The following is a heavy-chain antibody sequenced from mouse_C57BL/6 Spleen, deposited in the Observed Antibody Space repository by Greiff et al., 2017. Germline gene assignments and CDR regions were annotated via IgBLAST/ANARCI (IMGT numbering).Heavy chain of an antibody. CDR1: GYAFSSYW. CDR2: IYPGDGDT. J-gene: IGHJ1*03. Sequence: QVQLQQSGAELVKPGASVKISCKASGYAFSSYWMNWVKQRPGKGLEWIGQIYPGDGDTNYNGKFKGKATLTADKSSSTAYMQLSSLTSEDSAVYFCAGYYYGSSHWYFDVWGTGTTVTVSS. CDR3: AGYYYGSSHWYFDV. D-gene: IGHD1-1*01. V-gene: IGHV1-80*01.